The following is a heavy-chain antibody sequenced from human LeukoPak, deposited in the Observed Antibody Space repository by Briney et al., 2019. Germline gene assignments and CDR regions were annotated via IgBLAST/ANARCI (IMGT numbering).Heavy chain of an antibody. D-gene: IGHD3-16*01. CDR1: GFTFSSYN. V-gene: IGHV3-48*02. CDR3: ARGEGAIDF. CDR2: ISITTASI. J-gene: IGHJ4*02. Sequence: SGGSLRLSCAASGFTFSSYNMIWVRQAPGKRVECVSFISITTASIYYADSVKGRFSAARDKAKNSLYLQMNSLRDEDTAVYYCARGEGAIDFWGQGTLVTVSS.